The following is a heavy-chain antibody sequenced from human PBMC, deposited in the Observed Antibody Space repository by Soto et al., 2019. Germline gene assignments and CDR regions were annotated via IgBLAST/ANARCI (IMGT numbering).Heavy chain of an antibody. CDR1: GFRFNDYW. Sequence: GGSLRLSCGASGFRFNDYWMHWVRQVPGKGLVWVSCINSDGSSTRYADSVKGRFTISRDNAKNTVFLQMNSLSAEDSAVYYCARDIPRYCTNGVCYTGGTIDYWGQGTLVTVSS. CDR2: INSDGSST. CDR3: ARDIPRYCTNGVCYTGGTIDY. J-gene: IGHJ4*02. D-gene: IGHD2-8*01. V-gene: IGHV3-74*01.